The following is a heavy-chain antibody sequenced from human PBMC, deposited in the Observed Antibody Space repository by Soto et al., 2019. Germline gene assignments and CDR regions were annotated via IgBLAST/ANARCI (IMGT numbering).Heavy chain of an antibody. CDR1: GISFSNYA. V-gene: IGHV3-23*01. Sequence: PGGSLRLSCEVSGISFSNYAMSWVRQAPGGGLEWVSGISASGGITDYADSVKGRFTISRDISKNTVFLQMDNLRAEDTAMYFCAKDPGQVVDTILPSSWGQGTMVT. J-gene: IGHJ3*01. D-gene: IGHD5-12*01. CDR3: AKDPGQVVDTILPSS. CDR2: ISASGGIT.